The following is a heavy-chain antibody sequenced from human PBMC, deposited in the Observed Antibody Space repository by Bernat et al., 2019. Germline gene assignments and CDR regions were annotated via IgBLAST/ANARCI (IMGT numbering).Heavy chain of an antibody. Sequence: QVQLVQSGAEVKKPGSSVKVSCKASGGTFSSYTISWVRQAPGQGLEWMGRIIPIIGIANYAQKFQGRVTITADKSTSTAYMELSSLRSEDTAVYYCARSPGDVEMATIWGQGTLVTVSS. CDR2: IIPIIGIA. V-gene: IGHV1-69*02. D-gene: IGHD5-24*01. CDR1: GGTFSSYT. J-gene: IGHJ4*02. CDR3: ARSPGDVEMATI.